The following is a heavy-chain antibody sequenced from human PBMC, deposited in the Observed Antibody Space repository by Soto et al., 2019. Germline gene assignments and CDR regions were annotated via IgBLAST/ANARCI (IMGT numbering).Heavy chain of an antibody. J-gene: IGHJ6*02. D-gene: IGHD2-15*01. CDR1: GFTFSSYG. Sequence: QVQLVESGGGVVQPGRSLRLSCAAPGFTFSSYGMHWVRQAPGKGLEWVAVISYDGSNKYYADSVKGRFTISRDNSKNTLYLQMNSLRAEDTAVYYCAKDEVLVVVVARDYYGMDVWGQGTTVTVSS. V-gene: IGHV3-30*18. CDR3: AKDEVLVVVVARDYYGMDV. CDR2: ISYDGSNK.